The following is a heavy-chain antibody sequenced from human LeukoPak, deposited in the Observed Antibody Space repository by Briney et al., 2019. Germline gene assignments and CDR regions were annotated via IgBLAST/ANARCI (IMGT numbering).Heavy chain of an antibody. V-gene: IGHV4-34*01. CDR3: ARVLGYSSGWYSFDS. CDR1: GGSSSNYY. CDR2: INHSGST. D-gene: IGHD6-19*01. Sequence: PSETLSLTCAVYGGSSSNYYWSWIRQPPGKGLEWIGEINHSGSTNYNPSLKSRVTISVDKSKNQFSLKLSSVTAADTAVYYCARVLGYSSGWYSFDSRGQGMLVTVSS. J-gene: IGHJ4*02.